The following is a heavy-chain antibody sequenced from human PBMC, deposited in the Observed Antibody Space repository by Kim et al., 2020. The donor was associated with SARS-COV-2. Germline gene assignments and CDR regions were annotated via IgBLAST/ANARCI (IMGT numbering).Heavy chain of an antibody. CDR3: ARRVGLTTGTNWFDP. D-gene: IGHD4-17*01. J-gene: IGHJ5*02. CDR1: GYSFTSYW. Sequence: GESLKISCKGSGYSFTSYWIGWVRQMPGKGLEWMGIIYPGDSDTRYSPSFQGQVTISADKSISTAYLQWSSLKASDTAMYYCARRVGLTTGTNWFDPWGQGTQVTVSS. V-gene: IGHV5-51*01. CDR2: IYPGDSDT.